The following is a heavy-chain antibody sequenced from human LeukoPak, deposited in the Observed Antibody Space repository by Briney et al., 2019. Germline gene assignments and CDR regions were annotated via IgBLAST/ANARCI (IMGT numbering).Heavy chain of an antibody. CDR3: ARDLPGGDGYYFDY. V-gene: IGHV3-48*03. CDR1: GFTFSSYE. D-gene: IGHD3-16*01. J-gene: IGHJ4*02. Sequence: GGSLRLSCAASGFTFSSYEMNWVRQAPGEGLEWVSYISSSGSTIYYADSVKGRFTISRDNAKNSLYLQMNSLRAEDTAVYYCARDLPGGDGYYFDYWAQGTLVTVSS. CDR2: ISSSGSTI.